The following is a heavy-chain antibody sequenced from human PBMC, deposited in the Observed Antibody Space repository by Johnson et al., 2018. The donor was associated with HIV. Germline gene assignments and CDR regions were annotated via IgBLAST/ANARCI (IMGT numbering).Heavy chain of an antibody. Sequence: VQLVESGGGLVQPEGSLRLSCAASGFTVSSNYMSWVRQAPGKGLEWVSVIYSGGSTYYADSVKGRFTISRDNSKNTLYLQMNSLRAEDTAVYYCARAVGVGATAMDDAVDIWGQGTMVTVSS. D-gene: IGHD1-26*01. CDR1: GFTVSSNY. CDR3: ARAVGVGATAMDDAVDI. V-gene: IGHV3-66*01. CDR2: IYSGGST. J-gene: IGHJ3*02.